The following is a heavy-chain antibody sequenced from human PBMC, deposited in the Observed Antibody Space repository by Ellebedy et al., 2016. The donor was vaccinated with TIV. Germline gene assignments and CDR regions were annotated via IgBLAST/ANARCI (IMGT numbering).Heavy chain of an antibody. Sequence: GESLKISXSASGFTFSSYAMHWVRQVPGKGLEYVSSISSEGGRTYYVDSVKGRFTISRDNSKNTLYLQMSSLRAEDTAVYYCVKDRWVDYWGQGTLVTVSS. J-gene: IGHJ4*02. V-gene: IGHV3-64D*06. CDR1: GFTFSSYA. CDR3: VKDRWVDY. D-gene: IGHD1-26*01. CDR2: ISSEGGRT.